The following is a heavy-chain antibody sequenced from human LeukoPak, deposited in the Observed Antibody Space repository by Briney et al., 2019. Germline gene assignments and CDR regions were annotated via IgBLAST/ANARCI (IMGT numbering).Heavy chain of an antibody. V-gene: IGHV1-46*01. CDR2: ISPSGGST. D-gene: IGHD6-13*01. Sequence: ASVKVSCTASGYTFSSYYMHWVRQAPGQGLEWMGIISPSGGSTTYAQKFQGRVTMTRDMSTSTVYMELSSLRSEDTAVYYRARGGYSSPRRCFDYWGQGTLVTVSS. J-gene: IGHJ4*02. CDR1: GYTFSSYY. CDR3: ARGGYSSPRRCFDY.